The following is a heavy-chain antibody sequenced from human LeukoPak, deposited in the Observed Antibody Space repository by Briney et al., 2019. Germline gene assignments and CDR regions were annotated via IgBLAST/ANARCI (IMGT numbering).Heavy chain of an antibody. Sequence: PSETLSLTCAVYGGSFSGYYWSWIRQPPGKGLEWIGEINHSGSTNYNPSLKSRVTISVDTPKNQFSLKLSSVTAADTAVYYCARARMITFGGVIVPYYYYGMDVWGQGTTVTVSS. CDR3: ARARMITFGGVIVPYYYYGMDV. D-gene: IGHD3-16*02. J-gene: IGHJ6*02. V-gene: IGHV4-34*01. CDR2: INHSGST. CDR1: GGSFSGYY.